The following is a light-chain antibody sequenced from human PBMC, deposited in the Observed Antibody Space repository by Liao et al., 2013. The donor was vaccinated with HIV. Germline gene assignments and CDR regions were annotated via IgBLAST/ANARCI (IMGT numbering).Light chain of an antibody. CDR2: YDS. CDR3: QAWDSSSYV. V-gene: IGLV3-21*01. Sequence: SYELTQPPSVSVAPGKTARITCGGDNIGSKSVHWYQQKPGQAPVLVIYYDSDRPSGITERFSGSNSGNTATLTISRVEAGDEADYYCQAWDSSSYVFGTGTKVTVL. J-gene: IGLJ1*01. CDR1: NIGSKS.